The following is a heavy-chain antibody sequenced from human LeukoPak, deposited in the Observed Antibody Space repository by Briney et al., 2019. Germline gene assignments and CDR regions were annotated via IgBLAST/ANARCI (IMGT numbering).Heavy chain of an antibody. CDR1: GHTFTGYY. CDR2: INPNSGGT. J-gene: IGHJ3*02. Sequence: ASVKVSCKASGHTFTGYYMHWVRQAPGQGLERMGWINPNSGGTNYAQKFQGWVTMTRDTSISTAYMELSRLRSDDTAVYYCARGIRGYSYGYDAFDIWGQGTMVTVSS. CDR3: ARGIRGYSYGYDAFDI. V-gene: IGHV1-2*04. D-gene: IGHD5-18*01.